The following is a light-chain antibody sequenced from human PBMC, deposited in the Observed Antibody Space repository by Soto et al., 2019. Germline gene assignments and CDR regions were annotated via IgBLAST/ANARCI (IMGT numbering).Light chain of an antibody. Sequence: EIVLTQSPATLSVSPGDRATLSCRASERIGTYLAWYQQKHGQAPRLLIYDASNRATGVPARFSGTGSGTDFTLTTSSLEDEDFSVYFCQHRSIPPPMWTFGQGTKVEIK. CDR1: ERIGTY. CDR3: QHRSIPPPMWT. J-gene: IGKJ1*01. CDR2: DAS. V-gene: IGKV3-11*01.